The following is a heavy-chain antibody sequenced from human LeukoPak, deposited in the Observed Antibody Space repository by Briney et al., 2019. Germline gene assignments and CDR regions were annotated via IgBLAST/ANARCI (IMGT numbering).Heavy chain of an antibody. CDR2: ISGSGGST. J-gene: IGHJ4*02. V-gene: IGHV3-23*01. D-gene: IGHD6-19*01. Sequence: GGSLRLSCAASGFTFSNYAVSWVRQAPGKGLEWVSAISGSGGSTYYADSVKGRFTISRDNSKNTLYLQMNSLRDEDTAVYYCAKIPSAVPGRGFDYWGQGTLVTVSS. CDR1: GFTFSNYA. CDR3: AKIPSAVPGRGFDY.